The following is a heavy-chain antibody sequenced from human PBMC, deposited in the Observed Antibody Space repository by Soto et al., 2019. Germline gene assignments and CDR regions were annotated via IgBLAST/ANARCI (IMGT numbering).Heavy chain of an antibody. CDR3: ARGPSGDKIDY. CDR1: GGSISSGCYY. J-gene: IGHJ4*02. V-gene: IGHV4-30-4*08. Sequence: SETLSLTCTVSGGSISSGCYYWSWIRQHPGKGLEWIGHIYDGGTTYSSPSLKGRVTISADTSETQFSLKLSSVSAADTAVYYCARGPSGDKIDYWGQGIQVTVSS. CDR2: IYDGGTT. D-gene: IGHD7-27*01.